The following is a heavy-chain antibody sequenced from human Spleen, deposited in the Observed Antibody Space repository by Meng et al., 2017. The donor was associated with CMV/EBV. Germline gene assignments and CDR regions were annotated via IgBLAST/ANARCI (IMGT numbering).Heavy chain of an antibody. CDR1: GDSISGGYY. CDR3: ARDGYGPGSYSPPGY. CDR2: IYHSGST. Sequence: SETLSLTCTVSGDSISGGYYWGWIRQPPGKGLEWIGSIYHSGSTYYNPFLKSRVTISVDTSKNQFSLKLSSVTAADTAVYCCARDGYGPGSYSPPGYWGQGTLVTVSS. V-gene: IGHV4-38-2*02. D-gene: IGHD3-10*01. J-gene: IGHJ4*02.